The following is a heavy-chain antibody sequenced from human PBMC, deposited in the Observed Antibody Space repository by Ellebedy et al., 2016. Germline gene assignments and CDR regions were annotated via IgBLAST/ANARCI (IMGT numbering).Heavy chain of an antibody. CDR3: AHLIDSSSWYKRRVGWYFDL. V-gene: IGHV2-5*01. CDR2: IYWNDDK. Sequence: SGPTLVKPTQTLTLTCTFSGFSLSTSGVGVGWIRQPPGKALEWLALIYWNDDKRYSPSLKSRLTITKDTSKNQVVLTMTNMDPVDTATYYCAHLIDSSSWYKRRVGWYFDLWGRGTLVTVSS. J-gene: IGHJ2*01. CDR1: GFSLSTSGVG. D-gene: IGHD6-13*01.